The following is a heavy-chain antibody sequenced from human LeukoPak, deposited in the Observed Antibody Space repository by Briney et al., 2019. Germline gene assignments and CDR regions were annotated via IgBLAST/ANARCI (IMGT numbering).Heavy chain of an antibody. V-gene: IGHV3-30-3*01. Sequence: GGSLRLSCAASGFTFSSYAMHWVRQAPGKGLEWVAVISYDGSNKYYADSVKGRFTISRDNSKNTLYLQMNSLRAEAAAVYYCARSSAMGPPYSNYYGMDVWGQGTTVTVSS. CDR1: GFTFSSYA. CDR3: ARSSAMGPPYSNYYGMDV. D-gene: IGHD5-18*01. J-gene: IGHJ6*02. CDR2: ISYDGSNK.